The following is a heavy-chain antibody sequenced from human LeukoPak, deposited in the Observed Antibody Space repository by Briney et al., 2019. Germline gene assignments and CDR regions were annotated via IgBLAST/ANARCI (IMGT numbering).Heavy chain of an antibody. J-gene: IGHJ5*02. CDR1: GFTFSSYS. Sequence: GGSLRLSCAASGFTFSSYSMNWVRQAPGKGLEWVSSISSSSSYIYYADSVKGRFTISRDNAKNSLYLQMNSLRAEDTAVYYCARSGDYVTPFDPWGQGTLVTVSS. CDR3: ARSGDYVTPFDP. CDR2: ISSSSSYI. V-gene: IGHV3-21*01. D-gene: IGHD4-17*01.